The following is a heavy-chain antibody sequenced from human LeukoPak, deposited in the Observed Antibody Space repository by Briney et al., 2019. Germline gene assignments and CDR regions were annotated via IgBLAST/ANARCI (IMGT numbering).Heavy chain of an antibody. CDR1: GFTFSSYA. CDR2: ISYVGSNK. Sequence: GGSLRLSCAASGFTFSSYAMHWVRQAPGKGLEWVAVISYVGSNKYYADSVKGRFTISRDNSKNTLYLQMNSLRAEDTAVYYCARAYYDILTGLNWFDPWGQGTLVTVSS. CDR3: ARAYYDILTGLNWFDP. V-gene: IGHV3-30-3*01. J-gene: IGHJ5*02. D-gene: IGHD3-9*01.